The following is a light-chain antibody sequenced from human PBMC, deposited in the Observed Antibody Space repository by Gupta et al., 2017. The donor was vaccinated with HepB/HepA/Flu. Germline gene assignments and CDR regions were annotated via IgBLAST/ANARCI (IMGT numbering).Light chain of an antibody. V-gene: IGKV3-20*01. J-gene: IGKJ4*01. Sequence: EIVLTQSPGTLSFSPGERATLSCRASQSISINYLAWYQQKPGQAPRLLIYGISSRATGIPDRFSCSGSATDFTLTTSGLEPEDFAVYYCQQYDGSRLTFGGGTRVEI. CDR2: GIS. CDR1: QSISINY. CDR3: QQYDGSRLT.